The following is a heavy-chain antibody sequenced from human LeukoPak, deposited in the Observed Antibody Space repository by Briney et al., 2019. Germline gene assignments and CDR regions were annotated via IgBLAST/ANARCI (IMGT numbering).Heavy chain of an antibody. CDR3: ATRGRDGSNRALY. D-gene: IGHD5-24*01. J-gene: IGHJ4*02. Sequence: SETLSLTCTVSGGSISSSSYYWGWIRQPPGKGLEWVGSIYYSGSTYYNPSLKSRVTISVDTSKNQFSLKLSSVTAADTAVYYCATRGRDGSNRALYWGQGTLVTVSS. V-gene: IGHV4-39*01. CDR2: IYYSGST. CDR1: GGSISSSSYY.